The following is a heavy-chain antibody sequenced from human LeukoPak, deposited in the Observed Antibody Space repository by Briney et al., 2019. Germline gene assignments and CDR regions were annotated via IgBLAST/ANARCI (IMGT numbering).Heavy chain of an antibody. V-gene: IGHV4-34*01. Sequence: PSETLSLTCAVYGGSFSGYYWSWIRLPPGKGLEWIGEINHSGSTNYNPSLKSRVTISRYTSKNQFSLKLSSVTAAGTAVYYCARLGYSSSWYYFDYWGQGTLVTVSS. CDR2: INHSGST. J-gene: IGHJ4*02. CDR3: ARLGYSSSWYYFDY. D-gene: IGHD6-13*01. CDR1: GGSFSGYY.